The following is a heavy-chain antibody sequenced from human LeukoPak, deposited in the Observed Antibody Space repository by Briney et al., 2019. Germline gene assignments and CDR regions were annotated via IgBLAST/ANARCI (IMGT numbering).Heavy chain of an antibody. CDR3: ASRIATAGSVDY. D-gene: IGHD6-13*01. V-gene: IGHV3-23*01. Sequence: HPGGSLRLSCAASGFTFSSYAMSWVRQAPGKGLEWVSAISGSGGSTYYADSVKGRFTISRDNSKNTLHLQMNTLRAEDTAVYYCASRIATAGSVDYWGQGTLVTVPS. J-gene: IGHJ4*02. CDR2: ISGSGGST. CDR1: GFTFSSYA.